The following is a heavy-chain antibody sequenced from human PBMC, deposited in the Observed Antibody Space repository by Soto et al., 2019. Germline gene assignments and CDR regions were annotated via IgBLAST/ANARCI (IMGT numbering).Heavy chain of an antibody. D-gene: IGHD2-15*01. V-gene: IGHV1-18*01. Sequence: QVQLVQSGAEVKKPGASVKVSCKASGYTFTSYGISWVRQAPGQGLEWMGWISAYNGNTNYAQKLQGRVTMTTDTSTSTADMELRSLRSDDTAVYYCARVRGYCSGGSCYYFDYWGQGTLVTVSS. CDR2: ISAYNGNT. J-gene: IGHJ4*02. CDR1: GYTFTSYG. CDR3: ARVRGYCSGGSCYYFDY.